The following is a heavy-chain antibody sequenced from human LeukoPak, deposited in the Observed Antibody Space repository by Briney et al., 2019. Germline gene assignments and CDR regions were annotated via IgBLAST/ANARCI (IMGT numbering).Heavy chain of an antibody. CDR3: ARDRYGSGSYYKSWFDP. D-gene: IGHD3-10*01. V-gene: IGHV4-4*07. CDR1: GGSISSYY. CDR2: IYTSGST. J-gene: IGHJ5*02. Sequence: PSETLSLTCPVSGGSISSYYWSWIRQPAGKGLEWIGRIYTSGSTNYNPSLKSRVTMSVDTSKNQFSLKLTSVTAADTAVYYCARDRYGSGSYYKSWFDPWGQGTLATVSS.